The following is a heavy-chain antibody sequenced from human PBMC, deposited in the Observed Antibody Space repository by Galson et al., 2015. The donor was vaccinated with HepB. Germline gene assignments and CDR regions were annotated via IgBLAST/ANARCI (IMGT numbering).Heavy chain of an antibody. CDR3: ARDVGIAVADDDY. Sequence: SLRLSCAASGFTFSSYAMHWVRQAPGKGLEWVAVISYDGSNKYYADSVKGRFTISRDNSKNTLYLQINSLRAEDTAVYYCARDVGIAVADDDYWGQGTLVTVSS. V-gene: IGHV3-30*04. D-gene: IGHD6-19*01. J-gene: IGHJ4*02. CDR1: GFTFSSYA. CDR2: ISYDGSNK.